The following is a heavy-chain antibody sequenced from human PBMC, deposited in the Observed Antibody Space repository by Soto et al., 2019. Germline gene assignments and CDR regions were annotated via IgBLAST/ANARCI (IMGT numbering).Heavy chain of an antibody. D-gene: IGHD1-26*01. J-gene: IGHJ4*02. Sequence: KPSETLSLTCAVSGGSISSSNWWSWVRQPPGKGLEWIGEIYHSGSTNYNPSLKSRVTISVDKSKNQFSLKLSSVTAADTAVYYCARAAFQWELPTYYFDYWGQGTLVTVSS. V-gene: IGHV4-4*02. CDR2: IYHSGST. CDR3: ARAAFQWELPTYYFDY. CDR1: GGSISSSNW.